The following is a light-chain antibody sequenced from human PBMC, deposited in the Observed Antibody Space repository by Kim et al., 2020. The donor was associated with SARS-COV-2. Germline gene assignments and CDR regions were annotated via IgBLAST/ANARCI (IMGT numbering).Light chain of an antibody. CDR2: GKT. Sequence: WGQKVRCPCQGDSLRSNYATWYQQKPGQAPIFVIYGKTDRPSGIPDGFSGSSSGDTASLTIAGSQAGDEADYYCNSLDSNDHVLFGGGTKLTFL. CDR1: SLRSNY. V-gene: IGLV3-19*01. J-gene: IGLJ2*01. CDR3: NSLDSNDHVL.